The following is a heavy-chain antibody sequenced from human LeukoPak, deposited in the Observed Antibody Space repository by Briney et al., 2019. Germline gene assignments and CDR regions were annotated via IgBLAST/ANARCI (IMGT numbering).Heavy chain of an antibody. V-gene: IGHV4-38-2*02. D-gene: IGHD5-12*01. CDR3: AREVYSGYPDY. CDR2: IYHSGST. CDR1: GYSFSSGYY. J-gene: IGHJ4*02. Sequence: SETLSLTCTVSGYSFSSGYYWGWIRQPPGKGLEWIGSIYHSGSTYYNPSLKSRVTISVDTSKNQFSLKLSSVTAADTAVYYCAREVYSGYPDYWGQGTLVTVSS.